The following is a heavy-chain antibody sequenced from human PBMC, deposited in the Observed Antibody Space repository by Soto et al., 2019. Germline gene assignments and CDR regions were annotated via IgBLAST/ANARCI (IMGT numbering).Heavy chain of an antibody. Sequence: EVQLVESGGGLIQPGGSLRLSCAASGFSVSSNYMSWVRQAPGKGLVWVSVIYSGGNTHYADSVKGRFTISRDNSKNTLYLQMNSLRAEDTAVYYCARDSTWIPYYHYGMDVWGQGTTVTVSS. CDR2: IYSGGNT. CDR1: GFSVSSNY. J-gene: IGHJ6*02. CDR3: ARDSTWIPYYHYGMDV. D-gene: IGHD5-18*01. V-gene: IGHV3-53*01.